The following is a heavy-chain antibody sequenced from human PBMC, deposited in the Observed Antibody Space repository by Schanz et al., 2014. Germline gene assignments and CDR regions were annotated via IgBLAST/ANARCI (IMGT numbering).Heavy chain of an antibody. V-gene: IGHV1-18*01. CDR3: ARGSCTASGCYDAFDL. CDR2: INGYNAHT. J-gene: IGHJ3*01. CDR1: GYTFTSSG. Sequence: QVQLVQSGAEVKKPGASVKVSCKASGYTFTSSGFSWVRQAPGQGLEWMGWINGYNAHTNYAQKFQGRVTMTTDTSTSTVYMELRSLRSDDTAVYYCARGSCTASGCYDAFDLWGQGTLVTVSS. D-gene: IGHD2-2*01.